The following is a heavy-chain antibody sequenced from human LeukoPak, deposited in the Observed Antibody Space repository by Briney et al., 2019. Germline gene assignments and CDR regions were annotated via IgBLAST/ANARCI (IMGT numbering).Heavy chain of an antibody. CDR1: GGSFSGYY. D-gene: IGHD2-2*02. CDR3: ARSSWRYCSSTSCYMMYSAFDY. J-gene: IGHJ4*02. Sequence: SETLSLTCAVYGGSFSGYYWSWIRQPPGKGLEWIGEINHSGSTNYNPSLKSRVTISVDTSKNQFSLKLSSVTAADTAVYYCARSSWRYCSSTSCYMMYSAFDYWAREPWSPSPQ. V-gene: IGHV4-34*01. CDR2: INHSGST.